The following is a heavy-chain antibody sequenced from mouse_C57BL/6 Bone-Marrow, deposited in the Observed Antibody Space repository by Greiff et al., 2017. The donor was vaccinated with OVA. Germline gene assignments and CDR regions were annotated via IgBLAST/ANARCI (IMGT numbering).Heavy chain of an antibody. D-gene: IGHD1-1*01. Sequence: EVKVVESGGDLVKPGGSLKLSCAASGFTFSSYGLSWVRQTPDKRLEWVATISSGGSYTYYPDSVKGRFTISRDNAKNTLYLQMSSLKSEDTAMYYCARREYYYGSSFDYWGQGTTLTVSS. CDR1: GFTFSSYG. J-gene: IGHJ2*01. V-gene: IGHV5-6*02. CDR2: ISSGGSYT. CDR3: ARREYYYGSSFDY.